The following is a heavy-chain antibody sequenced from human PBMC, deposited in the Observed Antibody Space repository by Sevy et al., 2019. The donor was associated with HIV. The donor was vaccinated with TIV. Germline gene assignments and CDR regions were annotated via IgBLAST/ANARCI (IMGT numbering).Heavy chain of an antibody. D-gene: IGHD3-22*01. J-gene: IGHJ4*02. CDR1: GFTFSSYS. CDR3: AKDGYSSIYYGELDY. Sequence: GGSLRLSCAASGFTFSSYSMNWVRQAPGKGLEWVSSISSSSSYIYYADSVKGRFTVSRNKSRSILNLQMKSLRPADTAVYYCAKDGYSSIYYGELDYWGQGTLVTVSS. CDR2: ISSSSSYI. V-gene: IGHV3-21*04.